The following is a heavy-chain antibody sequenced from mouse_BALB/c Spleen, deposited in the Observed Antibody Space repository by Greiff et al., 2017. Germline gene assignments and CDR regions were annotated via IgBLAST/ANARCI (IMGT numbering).Heavy chain of an antibody. Sequence: EGKVVESGGGLVKPGGSLKLSCAASGFTFSSYAMSWVRQSPEKRLEWVAEISSGGSYTYYPDTVTGRFTISRDNAKNTLYLEMSSLRSEDTAMYYCASTVHYAMDYWGQGTSVTVSS. V-gene: IGHV5-9-4*01. D-gene: IGHD1-1*01. CDR2: ISSGGSYT. CDR1: GFTFSSYA. J-gene: IGHJ4*01. CDR3: ASTVHYAMDY.